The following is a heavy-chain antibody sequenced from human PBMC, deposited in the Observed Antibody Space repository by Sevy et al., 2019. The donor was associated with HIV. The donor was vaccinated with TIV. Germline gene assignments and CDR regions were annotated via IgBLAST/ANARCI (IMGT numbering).Heavy chain of an antibody. CDR2: ISAYNGNT. J-gene: IGHJ6*02. Sequence: ASVKVSCKASGYTFTSYGISWVRQAPGQGLEWMGWISAYNGNTNYAQKLQGRVTMTTDTSTSTAYMELRSLRSDATAGYYCARDPPYYDFWSGYLGYYGMDVWGQGTTVTVSS. CDR1: GYTFTSYG. CDR3: ARDPPYYDFWSGYLGYYGMDV. V-gene: IGHV1-18*01. D-gene: IGHD3-3*01.